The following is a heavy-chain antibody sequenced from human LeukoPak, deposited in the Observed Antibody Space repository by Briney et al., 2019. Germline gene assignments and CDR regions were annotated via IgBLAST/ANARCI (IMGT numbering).Heavy chain of an antibody. CDR3: ARDGGGSGSYYPYYFDH. Sequence: SETLSLTCTVSGGSISSYYWNWIRQPPGEGLEWIGYISYSGISIYNPSLKSRVTISGETSKNQLSLKLSSVTAADTAVYYCARDGGGSGSYYPYYFDHWGQGTLVTVSS. D-gene: IGHD3-10*01. CDR2: ISYSGIS. V-gene: IGHV4-59*12. CDR1: GGSISSYY. J-gene: IGHJ4*02.